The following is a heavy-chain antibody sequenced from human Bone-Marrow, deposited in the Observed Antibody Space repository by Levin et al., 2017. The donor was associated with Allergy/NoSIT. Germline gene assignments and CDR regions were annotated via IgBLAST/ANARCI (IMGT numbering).Heavy chain of an antibody. CDR2: ISYDGNNT. CDR1: GFTFSNFA. J-gene: IGHJ3*02. V-gene: IGHV3-30-3*01. D-gene: IGHD3-3*01. CDR3: ARVQDTFWSGYYDAFAI. Sequence: GALRLSCATSGFTFSNFAMHWVRQAPGKGLEWVTVISYDGNNTHYADSVKGRFTVSRDNSKNTLFLQMNSLGAEDTALYYCARVQDTFWSGYYDAFAIWGQGTMVTVSS.